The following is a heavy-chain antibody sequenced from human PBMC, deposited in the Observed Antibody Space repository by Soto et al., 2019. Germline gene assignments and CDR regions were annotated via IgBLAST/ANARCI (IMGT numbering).Heavy chain of an antibody. CDR2: IYHSGST. CDR1: GGSISSGGYS. V-gene: IGHV4-30-2*01. D-gene: IGHD3-22*01. CDR3: ARADSSGYSAFDY. Sequence: SETLSLTCAVSGGSISSGGYSWSWIRQPPGKGLEWIGYIYHSGSTYYNPSLKSRVTISVDRSKNQFSLKLSSVTAADTAVYYCARADSSGYSAFDYWGQGTLVTVSS. J-gene: IGHJ4*02.